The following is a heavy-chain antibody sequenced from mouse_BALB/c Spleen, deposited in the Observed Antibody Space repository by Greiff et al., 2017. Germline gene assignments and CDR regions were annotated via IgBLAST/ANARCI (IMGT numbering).Heavy chain of an antibody. Sequence: EVQGVESGGGLVQPGGSRKLSCAASGFTFSSFGMHWVRQAPEKGLEWVAYISSGSSTIYYADTVKGRFTISRDNPKNTLFLQMTSLRSEDTAMYYCARGGYDYDGAWFAYWGQGTLVTVSA. D-gene: IGHD2-4*01. V-gene: IGHV5-17*02. CDR1: GFTFSSFG. CDR2: ISSGSSTI. J-gene: IGHJ3*01. CDR3: ARGGYDYDGAWFAY.